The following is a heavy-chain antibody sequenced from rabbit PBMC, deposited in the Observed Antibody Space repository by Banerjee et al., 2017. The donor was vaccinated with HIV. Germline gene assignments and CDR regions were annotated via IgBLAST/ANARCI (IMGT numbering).Heavy chain of an antibody. D-gene: IGHD7-1*01. CDR3: ARGLAGYIGLSDATVFTL. CDR2: IYAGSSGST. J-gene: IGHJ4*01. V-gene: IGHV1S40*01. CDR1: GFSLSNNYV. Sequence: QSLQESGGGLFQPGGSLALTCKASGFSLSNNYVMCWVRQAPGKGPEWIGCIYAGSSGSTYYASWAKGRFTISKTSSTTVTLQMTSLTVADTATYFCARGLAGYIGLSDATVFTLWGPGPWSPS.